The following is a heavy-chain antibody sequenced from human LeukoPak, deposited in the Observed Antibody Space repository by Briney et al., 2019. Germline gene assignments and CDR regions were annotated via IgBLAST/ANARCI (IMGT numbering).Heavy chain of an antibody. CDR3: ARAVAGTLADY. D-gene: IGHD6-19*01. CDR1: GFPLTDLS. J-gene: IGHJ4*02. V-gene: IGHV1-24*01. Sequence: ASVKVSCKVSGFPLTDLSMHWVRQAPGKGLEWMGTFAPEDGEAIYAQKLQGRVTMTTDTSTSTAYMELRSLRSDDTAVYYCARAVAGTLADYWGQGTLVTVSS. CDR2: FAPEDGEA.